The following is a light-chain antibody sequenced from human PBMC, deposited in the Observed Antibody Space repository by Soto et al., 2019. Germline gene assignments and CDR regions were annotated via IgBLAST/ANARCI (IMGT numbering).Light chain of an antibody. CDR3: QQLHTYLLT. J-gene: IGKJ4*01. CDR2: AAS. V-gene: IGKV1-9*01. CDR1: QAIGTY. Sequence: DIQLTQSPSFLSASIGDSVTITCRASQAIGTYLAWYQQKPGKAPNLLVSAASTLHSGVPSRFSGSGSGTEITPTITGLQPEDVATYYCQQLHTYLLTFGGGTKVQIK.